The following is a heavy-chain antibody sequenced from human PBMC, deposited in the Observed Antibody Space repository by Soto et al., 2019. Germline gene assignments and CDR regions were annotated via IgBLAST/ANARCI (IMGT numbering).Heavy chain of an antibody. CDR1: GGSISISTYY. Sequence: SETLSLTCTVSGGSISISTYYWGWIRQPPGKGLEWIGSVYYSGSTYYNPSLKSRVTISVDTSKNQFSLKLSSVTAADTAVYYCARHGQLYNSGWYLNWFDPWGQGTLITVSS. CDR2: VYYSGST. V-gene: IGHV4-39*01. CDR3: ARHGQLYNSGWYLNWFDP. J-gene: IGHJ5*02. D-gene: IGHD6-19*01.